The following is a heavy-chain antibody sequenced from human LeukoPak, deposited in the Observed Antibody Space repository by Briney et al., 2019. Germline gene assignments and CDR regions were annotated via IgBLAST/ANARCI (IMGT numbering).Heavy chain of an antibody. CDR3: ASVITSRGWFDP. CDR2: IYYSGST. V-gene: IGHV4-59*01. D-gene: IGHD3-10*01. Sequence: PSETLSLTCTVSGGSISSYYWSWTRQPPGKGLEWIGYIYYSGSTNYNPSLKSRVTISVDTSKNQFSLKLSSVTAADTAVYYCASVITSRGWFDPWGQGTLVTVSS. CDR1: GGSISSYY. J-gene: IGHJ5*02.